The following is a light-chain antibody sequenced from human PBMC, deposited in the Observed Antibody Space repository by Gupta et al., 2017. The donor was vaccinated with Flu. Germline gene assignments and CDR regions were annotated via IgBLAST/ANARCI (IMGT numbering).Light chain of an antibody. J-gene: IGLJ1*01. CDR1: SSDISRYNY. CDR3: SSYGYSSV. Sequence: QSVLTQPPSASGSPGQSVAISCTGTSSDISRYNYVSWYQQYPGKAPNLIIYEVTKRPSGVPDRVSGSKSGNTASLTVSGLRGEEEADYYCSSYGYSSVFETGTKVTVL. V-gene: IGLV2-8*01. CDR2: EVT.